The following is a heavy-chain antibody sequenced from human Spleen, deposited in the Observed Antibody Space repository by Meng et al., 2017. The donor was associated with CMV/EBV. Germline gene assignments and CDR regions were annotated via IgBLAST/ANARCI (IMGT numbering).Heavy chain of an antibody. CDR3: ARLGSGQRYFDY. V-gene: IGHV3-21*01. Sequence: RLSCAASGFTFSPYSMNWVRQAPGKGLEWVSSISGTTSYIYYVDSVKGRFTISRDNAKNSLYLQMNSLRAEDTAVYYCARLGSGQRYFDYWGQGTLVTVS. CDR2: ISGTTSYI. D-gene: IGHD1-26*01. J-gene: IGHJ4*02. CDR1: GFTFSPYS.